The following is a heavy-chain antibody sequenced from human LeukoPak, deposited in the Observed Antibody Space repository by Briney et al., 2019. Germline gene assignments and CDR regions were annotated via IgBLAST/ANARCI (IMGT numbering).Heavy chain of an antibody. D-gene: IGHD2-15*01. CDR3: IRQECSGGSCSYVDY. CDR2: IRSKPSSYTT. CDR1: GFNFSGFY. V-gene: IGHV3-73*01. J-gene: IGHJ4*02. Sequence: PGGSLRLSCAASGFNFSGFYMHWVREASGRGLEWVGLIRSKPSSYTTVYAASVKGRFTISRDDSKNTAYLQRNSLKAEDTAVYYCIRQECSGGSCSYVDYWGQGTLVTVSS.